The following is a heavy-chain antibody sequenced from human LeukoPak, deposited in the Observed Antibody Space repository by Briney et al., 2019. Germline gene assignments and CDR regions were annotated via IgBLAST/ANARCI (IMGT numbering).Heavy chain of an antibody. CDR2: ISGSGGST. J-gene: IGHJ4*02. V-gene: IGHV3-23*01. D-gene: IGHD2-2*01. CDR3: AKEKAGYCSSTCCFDGYDY. CDR1: GFTFSSYA. Sequence: PGGSLRLSCAASGFTFSSYAMSWVRQAPGKGLEWVSAISGSGGSTYYADSVKGRFSISRDNSRNTLYLQLNSLRAEDTAVYYCAKEKAGYCSSTCCFDGYDYWGQGTLATVSS.